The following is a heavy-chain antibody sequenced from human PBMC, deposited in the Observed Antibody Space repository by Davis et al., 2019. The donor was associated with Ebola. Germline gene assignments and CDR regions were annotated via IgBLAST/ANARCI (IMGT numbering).Heavy chain of an antibody. CDR2: ITDYGRST. J-gene: IGHJ4*02. CDR3: ATGYSTNCRGVTTCVPNDY. CDR1: GYTFSYYW. Sequence: GESLKISCAASGYTFSYYWMHWVRLRPGKGLEWVSHITDYGRSTRYAEPVKGRFTISRDNAKDTLYLQMNSLRVEDTAVYYCATGYSTNCRGVTTCVPNDYWGQGTLVSVSS. D-gene: IGHD2-2*01. V-gene: IGHV3-74*01.